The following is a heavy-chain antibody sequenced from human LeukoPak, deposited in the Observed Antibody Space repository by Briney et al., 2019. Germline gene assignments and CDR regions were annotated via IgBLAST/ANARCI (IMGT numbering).Heavy chain of an antibody. CDR2: INQDGSEK. CDR1: GFTFSSYW. CDR3: AKIAVADHLDY. D-gene: IGHD6-19*01. Sequence: GGSLRLSCTASGFTFSSYWMSWVRQAPGKGLQWVANINQDGSEKYYVDSVKGRFTISRDKAKNSLYLQMNSLRAEDTAVYYCAKIAVADHLDYWGQGTLVTVSS. V-gene: IGHV3-7*03. J-gene: IGHJ4*02.